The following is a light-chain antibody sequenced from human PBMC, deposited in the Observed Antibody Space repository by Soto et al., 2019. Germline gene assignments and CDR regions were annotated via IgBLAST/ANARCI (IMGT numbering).Light chain of an antibody. CDR2: GTS. J-gene: IGKJ5*01. V-gene: IGKV3-20*01. CDR3: QQYGSSGT. CDR1: QSVSSSY. Sequence: EIVLTQSPGTLSLSPGERATLSCRASQSVSSSYLAWYQQKPGQAPRLLISGTSRRATGIPDRFSGGGSGTDFTLTISRLEPEDFAVYYCQQYGSSGTFGQGTRLEIK.